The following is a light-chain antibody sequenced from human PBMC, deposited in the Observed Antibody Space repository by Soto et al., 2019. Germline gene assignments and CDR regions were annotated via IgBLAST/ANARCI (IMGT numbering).Light chain of an antibody. CDR3: KQYNSYPWT. CDR2: TAS. CDR1: QSISSW. Sequence: DIQMTQSPSTLSASVGDRVTITCRASQSISSWLAWYQQKPGKAPKLLIYTASSLESRVPSRFSGSGSGTEFTLTISSLQPDDFATYYCKQYNSYPWTFGQGTKVEIK. V-gene: IGKV1-5*03. J-gene: IGKJ1*01.